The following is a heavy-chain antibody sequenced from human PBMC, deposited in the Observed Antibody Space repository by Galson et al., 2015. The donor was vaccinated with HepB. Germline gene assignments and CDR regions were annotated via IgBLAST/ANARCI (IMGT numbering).Heavy chain of an antibody. Sequence: QSGAEVKKPGESLKISCKGSGYSFTSYWIGWVRQMPGKGLEWMGIIYPGDSDTRYSPSFQGQVTISADKSISTAYLQWSSLKASDTAMYCCARHDTWQRYCSSTSCYRVGWFDPWGQGTLVTVSS. CDR2: IYPGDSDT. V-gene: IGHV5-51*01. D-gene: IGHD2-2*01. CDR3: ARHDTWQRYCSSTSCYRVGWFDP. CDR1: GYSFTSYW. J-gene: IGHJ5*02.